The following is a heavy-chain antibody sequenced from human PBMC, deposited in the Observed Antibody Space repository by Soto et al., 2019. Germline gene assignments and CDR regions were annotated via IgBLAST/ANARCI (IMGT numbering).Heavy chain of an antibody. V-gene: IGHV1-69*06. Sequence: SVKVSCKASGGTFSNYAINWVRQAPGQGLEWMGGIIPIFGTTTYAQKFQGTVTIIADKSTSTAYMDLSSLRSEDTAVYYCARDRGYSDYTYYYYGMDVWGQGTTVTVSS. CDR2: IIPIFGTT. CDR1: GGTFSNYA. CDR3: ARDRGYSDYTYYYYGMDV. D-gene: IGHD5-12*01. J-gene: IGHJ6*02.